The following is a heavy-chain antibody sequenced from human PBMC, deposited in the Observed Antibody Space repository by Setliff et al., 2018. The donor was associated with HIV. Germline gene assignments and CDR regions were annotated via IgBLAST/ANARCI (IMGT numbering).Heavy chain of an antibody. J-gene: IGHJ4*02. CDR2: IYYNGNT. CDR1: GASISSPIYY. CDR3: AAAEGQGPWYFFDI. D-gene: IGHD6-25*01. V-gene: IGHV4-39*01. Sequence: SETLSLTCSVFGASISSPIYYWGWIRQAPVKGLEWIGNIYYNGNTNYKPSPERPLTIPEDTSKNQFSLDLSSETATATALDFWAAAEGQGPWYFFDIWGQGTKVTVSS.